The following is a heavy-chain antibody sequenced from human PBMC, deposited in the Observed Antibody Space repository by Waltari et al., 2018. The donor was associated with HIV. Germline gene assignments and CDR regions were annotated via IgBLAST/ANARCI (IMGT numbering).Heavy chain of an antibody. D-gene: IGHD3-22*01. CDR2: MNPNSGNT. V-gene: IGHV1-8*02. CDR1: GYIFMNFD. CDR3: ARNSSAKGNRYFYYGLDV. J-gene: IGHJ6*02. Sequence: QVHLVQSGPEVKRPGASVKISCKGYGYIFMNFDVNWVRQAAGQGPGWLGWMNPNSGNTASPYIFEERVTMTRDVSTDTAYMEMSGLTPEDTAIYYCARNSSAKGNRYFYYGLDVWGQGTPVTV.